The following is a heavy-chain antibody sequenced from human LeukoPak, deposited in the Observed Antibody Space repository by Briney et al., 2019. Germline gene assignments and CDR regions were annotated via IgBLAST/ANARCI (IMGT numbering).Heavy chain of an antibody. D-gene: IGHD2-2*01. J-gene: IGHJ4*02. CDR3: AKDVRHCTSTSCPLDY. V-gene: IGHV3-30*18. CDR1: GFTFSNYG. Sequence: GGSLRLSCAVSGFTFSNYGLHWVRQAPGKGLEWVAFISYHGSDVYYADSVEGRFAISRDNSKNTLYLQMNSLTAEDTALYYCAKDVRHCTSTSCPLDYWGQGTLVTVSS. CDR2: ISYHGSDV.